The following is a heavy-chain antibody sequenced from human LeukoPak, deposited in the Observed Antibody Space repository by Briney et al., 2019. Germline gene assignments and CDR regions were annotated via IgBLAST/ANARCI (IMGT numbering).Heavy chain of an antibody. D-gene: IGHD1-26*01. CDR1: GFSFRNYA. J-gene: IGHJ4*02. Sequence: GGSLGLSCVASGFSFRNYAIHWVRQAPGKGLEYVSVINTGGRITYYADSVKGRFTISRDNSKNTVYLQMGSLRGEDMAVYYCTRDGGSFCDFDYWGQGALVTVSS. V-gene: IGHV3-64*02. CDR3: TRDGGSFCDFDY. CDR2: INTGGRIT.